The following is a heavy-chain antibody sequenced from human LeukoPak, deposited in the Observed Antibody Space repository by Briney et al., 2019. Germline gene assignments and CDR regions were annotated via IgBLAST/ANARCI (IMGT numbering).Heavy chain of an antibody. Sequence: ASVKVSCNASGYTFTGYYMHWVRQAPGQGLEWMGWINPNSGGTNYAQKFQGWVTMTRDTSISTAYMELSRLRSDDTAVYYCARSNYGGNSRPFQHWGQGTLVTVSS. V-gene: IGHV1-2*04. J-gene: IGHJ1*01. D-gene: IGHD4-23*01. CDR2: INPNSGGT. CDR3: ARSNYGGNSRPFQH. CDR1: GYTFTGYY.